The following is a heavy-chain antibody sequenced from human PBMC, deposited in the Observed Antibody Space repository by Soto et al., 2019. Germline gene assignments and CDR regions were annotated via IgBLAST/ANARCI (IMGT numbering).Heavy chain of an antibody. J-gene: IGHJ6*03. V-gene: IGHV4-59*01. CDR1: GGSISSYY. CDR3: ARMAKDYYGSGSYYSNNYDYYYRDV. CDR2: IYYSWST. Sequence: QVQLQESGPGLVKPSETLSLTCTVSGGSISSYYWSWIRQPPGKGLEWIGYIYYSWSTNYNPSLKSRATISVGTSKNQFSLRLRAVTAADTAVYYFARMAKDYYGSGSYYSNNYDYYYRDVWGKGTTVTVSS. D-gene: IGHD3-10*01.